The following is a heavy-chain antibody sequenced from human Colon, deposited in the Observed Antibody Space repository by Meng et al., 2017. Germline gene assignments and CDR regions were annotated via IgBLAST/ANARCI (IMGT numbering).Heavy chain of an antibody. J-gene: IGHJ4*02. CDR1: GYNFTNYW. CDR3: TVTRPILMVRGDYYFHY. Sequence: GESLKISCKASGYNFTNYWIGWVRQMPGKGLEWMGIIYPGDCDTRYSPSFQGQVTISADKSITTAYLQLSSLKASDTAIYYCTVTRPILMVRGDYYFHYWGQGTLVTVSS. D-gene: IGHD3-10*01. V-gene: IGHV5-51*01. CDR2: IYPGDCDT.